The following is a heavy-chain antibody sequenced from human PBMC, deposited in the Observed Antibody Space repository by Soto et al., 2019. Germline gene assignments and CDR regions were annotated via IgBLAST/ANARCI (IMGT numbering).Heavy chain of an antibody. D-gene: IGHD3-10*01. CDR2: IYYSGST. V-gene: IGHV4-59*11. J-gene: IGHJ6*02. CDR3: ARDRRVRGVLHNYYYYYGMDV. CDR1: CGTISSHY. Sequence: SETLSLTCTVSCGTISSHYWSWIRQPPGKGLEWIGYIYYSGSTNYNPSLKSRVTISVDTSKNQFSLKLSSVTAADTAAYYCARDRRVRGVLHNYYYYYGMDVWGQGTTVTVSS.